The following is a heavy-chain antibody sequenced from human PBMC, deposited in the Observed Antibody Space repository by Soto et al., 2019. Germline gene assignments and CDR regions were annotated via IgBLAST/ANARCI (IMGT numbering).Heavy chain of an antibody. J-gene: IGHJ6*02. D-gene: IGHD3-22*01. V-gene: IGHV4-31*03. Sequence: SETLSLTCSVSRAFINSGGFYYSWIRQPPGKGLEWLGYIFHSGSTLYNPSLRGRLTLSADTSRNQLSLYLTSVTAADTAVYYCARHNYDSSGYYHYYYGMDVWGQGTTVTVSS. CDR3: ARHNYDSSGYYHYYYGMDV. CDR2: IFHSGST. CDR1: RAFINSGGFY.